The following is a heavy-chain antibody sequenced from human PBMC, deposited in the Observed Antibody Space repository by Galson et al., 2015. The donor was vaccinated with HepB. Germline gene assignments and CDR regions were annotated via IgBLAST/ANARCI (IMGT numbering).Heavy chain of an antibody. D-gene: IGHD3-3*01. J-gene: IGHJ6*03. CDR1: GYTFFTHD. Sequence: SVKVSCKASGYTFFTHDINWVRQAPGQGLEWMGRINPYTGQTDYAEKFQGRVTMTTDTFTSTAYMEVRSLRFDDTAMYYCARQIMTSGVAGAYMDVWGKGTTVTVSS. V-gene: IGHV1-18*01. CDR2: INPYTGQT. CDR3: ARQIMTSGVAGAYMDV.